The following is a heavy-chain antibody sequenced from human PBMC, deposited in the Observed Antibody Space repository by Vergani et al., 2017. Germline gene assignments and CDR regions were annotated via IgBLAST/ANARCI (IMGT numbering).Heavy chain of an antibody. CDR1: GFRVTTYY. V-gene: IGHV3-23*01. CDR2: ISGSGGST. J-gene: IGHJ3*02. D-gene: IGHD2-2*01. CDR3: AKDTPPIVVVPAAPHDAFDI. Sequence: VELLESGGGLAQPGGSLRVSCSASGFRVTTYYMSWVRQAPGKGLEWVSAISGSGGSTYYADSVKGRFTISRDNSKNTLYLQMNSLRAEDTAVYYCAKDTPPIVVVPAAPHDAFDIWGQGTMVTVSS.